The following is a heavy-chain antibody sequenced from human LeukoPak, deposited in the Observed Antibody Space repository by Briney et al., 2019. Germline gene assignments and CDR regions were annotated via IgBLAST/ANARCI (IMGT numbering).Heavy chain of an antibody. CDR3: ARAYSSSAICVQY. D-gene: IGHD6-6*01. CDR2: INPNSGGT. V-gene: IGHV1-2*02. CDR1: GYTFTGYY. Sequence: ASVKVSCKASGYTFTGYYMHWVRPAPGQGLEWMGWINPNSGGTNYAQKLQGRVTMTRDTSISTAYMELSRLRSDDTAVYYCARAYSSSAICVQYWGQGTLVTVSS. J-gene: IGHJ4*02.